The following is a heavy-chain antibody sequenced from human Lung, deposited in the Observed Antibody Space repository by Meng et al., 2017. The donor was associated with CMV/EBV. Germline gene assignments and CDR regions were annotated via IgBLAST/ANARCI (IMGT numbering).Heavy chain of an antibody. CDR1: GYTFTSYG. CDR2: ISAYNGNT. J-gene: IGHJ5*02. V-gene: IGHV1-18*01. Sequence: QVQMVQSGAEVKKPGASVKVSCKASGYTFTSYGISWVRQAPGQGLEWMGWISAYNGNTNYAQKLQGKVTMTTDTSTSTAYMELRSLRSDDTAVYYCAASSSSWYQNWFDPWGQGTLVTVSS. CDR3: AASSSSWYQNWFDP. D-gene: IGHD6-13*01.